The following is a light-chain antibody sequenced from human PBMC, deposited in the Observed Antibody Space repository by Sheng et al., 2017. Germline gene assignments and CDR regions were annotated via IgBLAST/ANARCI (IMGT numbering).Light chain of an antibody. Sequence: SYELTQPPSVSVAPGKTATITCGGNKIGNKVVHWYQQKPGQAPLLVVYADNYRPSGIPERFSGSNFGNTAALTISRVEAGDEADYYCQVWESGIDYVFGPGTEVIVL. CDR1: KIGNKV. J-gene: IGLJ1*01. CDR2: ADN. V-gene: IGLV3-21*03. CDR3: QVWESGIDYV.